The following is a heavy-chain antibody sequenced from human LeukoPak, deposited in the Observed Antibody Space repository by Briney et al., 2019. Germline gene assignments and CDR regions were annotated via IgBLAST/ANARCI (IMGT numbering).Heavy chain of an antibody. D-gene: IGHD3-10*01. J-gene: IGHJ4*02. V-gene: IGHV3-23*01. CDR1: GFTFSSYA. CDR2: ITATSSST. Sequence: GGSLRLSCASSGFTFSSYAMSWVRQAPGKGLEWVSAITATSSSTYDADSVQGRFTISRDNSKNTLFLQMNSLRPEDTAIYYCAKLFESGTYNNFFHYRGQGTLVTVSS. CDR3: AKLFESGTYNNFFHY.